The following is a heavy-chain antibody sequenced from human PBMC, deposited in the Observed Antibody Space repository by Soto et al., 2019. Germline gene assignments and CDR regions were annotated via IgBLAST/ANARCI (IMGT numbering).Heavy chain of an antibody. V-gene: IGHV1-8*01. CDR2: MNPNSGNT. D-gene: IGHD3-3*01. J-gene: IGHJ6*02. CDR1: GYTFTSYD. Sequence: ASVKVSCKASGYTFTSYDINWVRQATGQGLEWMEWMNPNSGNTGYAQKFQGRVTMTRNTSISTAYMELSSLRSEDTAVYYCARGSGSDYYYYYYGMDVWGQGTTVTVSS. CDR3: ARGSGSDYYYYYYGMDV.